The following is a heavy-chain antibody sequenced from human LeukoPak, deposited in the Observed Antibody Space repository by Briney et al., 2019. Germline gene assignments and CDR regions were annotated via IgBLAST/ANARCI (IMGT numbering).Heavy chain of an antibody. CDR1: GFXVSSNF. CDR2: IYSGGST. V-gene: IGHV3-53*04. J-gene: IGHJ4*02. CDR3: ARLYGTFLEWSPYFDY. Sequence: GGSLRLSCAASGFXVSSNFMSWVRQAPGKGLEWVSVIYSGGSTYYADSVKGRFTISRHNSKNTLYLQMNSLSAEDTAVYYCARLYGTFLEWSPYFDYWGQGTLVTVSS. D-gene: IGHD3-3*02.